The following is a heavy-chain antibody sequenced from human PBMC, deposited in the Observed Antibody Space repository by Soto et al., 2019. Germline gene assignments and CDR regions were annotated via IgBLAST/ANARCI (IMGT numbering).Heavy chain of an antibody. V-gene: IGHV4-4*02. D-gene: IGHD1-1*01. CDR2: IYHSGAT. CDR3: ARDLGPGTDY. J-gene: IGHJ4*02. Sequence: QVQLQESGPGLVKPSGTLSLTCAVSGDSITSSNWWSWVRQAPGKGLEWIGEIYHSGATTYTPSRKGRATISVDPSNNLFSLKLTSVSAADTAVYFCARDLGPGTDYWGRGTLVTVAS. CDR1: GDSITSSNW.